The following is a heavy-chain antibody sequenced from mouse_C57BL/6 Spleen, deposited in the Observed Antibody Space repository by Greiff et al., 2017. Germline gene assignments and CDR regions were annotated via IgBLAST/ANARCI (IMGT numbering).Heavy chain of an antibody. J-gene: IGHJ4*01. V-gene: IGHV2-2*01. CDR1: GFTLTSYG. D-gene: IGHD2-2*01. CDR2: IWSGGST. Sequence: VQLQESGPGLVQPSQSLSITCTVSGFTLTSYGVPWVRQSPGKGLEWLGVIWSGGSTDYNTAFISRLSISKEKTKSQVFYKMTSLQADDTAIYYCARLGLPYAMDYWGQGTSVTVSS. CDR3: ARLGLPYAMDY.